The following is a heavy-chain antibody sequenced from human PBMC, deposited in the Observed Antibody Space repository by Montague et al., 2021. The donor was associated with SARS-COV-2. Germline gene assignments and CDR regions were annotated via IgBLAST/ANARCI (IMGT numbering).Heavy chain of an antibody. Sequence: SETLSLTCAVYGGPFGGYYWSWIRQTPGKGLEWIGEVHDSGNANFNPSLKSRANISVDKSKNQFSLRLTSVTAADTALYWCARGSLKTTMVVLVVLGTAHYFDSWGQGIQVTVSP. CDR2: VHDSGNA. CDR3: ARGSLKTTMVVLVVLGTAHYFDS. V-gene: IGHV4-34*01. CDR1: GGPFGGYY. D-gene: IGHD4/OR15-4a*01. J-gene: IGHJ5*01.